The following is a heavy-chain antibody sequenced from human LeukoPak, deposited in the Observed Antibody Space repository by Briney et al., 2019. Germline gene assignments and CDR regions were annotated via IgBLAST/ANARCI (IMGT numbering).Heavy chain of an antibody. Sequence: GASVKVSCKASGYTFTSYGISWVRQAPGQGLEWMGWISAYNGNTNYAQKLQGRVTMTTDTSTSTAYMELRSLRSDDTAVYYCARDLGRIAEPNWFDPWGQGTLVTVSS. J-gene: IGHJ5*02. CDR3: ARDLGRIAEPNWFDP. CDR2: ISAYNGNT. V-gene: IGHV1-18*01. CDR1: GYTFTSYG. D-gene: IGHD1-14*01.